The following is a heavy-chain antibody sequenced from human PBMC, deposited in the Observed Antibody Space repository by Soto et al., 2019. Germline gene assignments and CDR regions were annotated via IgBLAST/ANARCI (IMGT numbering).Heavy chain of an antibody. CDR2: IIPILGTA. CDR1: GGTFSRYA. J-gene: IGHJ4*02. V-gene: IGHV1-69*01. Sequence: QVQLVQSGAEVKKPGSSVTVSCKASGGTFSRYAISLVRQAHGQGLEWMGGIIPILGTANYAQKFQGRVTITADESTSTDYMELSSLSSEDTAVYYCARCPLIAVAPQDLDYWGQGTLVTVSS. D-gene: IGHD6-19*01. CDR3: ARCPLIAVAPQDLDY.